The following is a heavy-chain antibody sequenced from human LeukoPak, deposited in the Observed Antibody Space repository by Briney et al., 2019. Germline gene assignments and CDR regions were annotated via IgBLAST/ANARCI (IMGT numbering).Heavy chain of an antibody. V-gene: IGHV1-46*01. CDR1: GYTFTSYY. D-gene: IGHD3-22*01. CDR3: ARLHYDSSGYYQRRGDDY. J-gene: IGHJ4*02. Sequence: GASVKVSCKASGYTFTSYYMHWVRQAPGQGLEWMGIINPSGGSTSYAQKFQGRVTITADKSTSTAYMELSSLRSEDTAVYYCARLHYDSSGYYQRRGDDYWGQGTLVTVSS. CDR2: INPSGGST.